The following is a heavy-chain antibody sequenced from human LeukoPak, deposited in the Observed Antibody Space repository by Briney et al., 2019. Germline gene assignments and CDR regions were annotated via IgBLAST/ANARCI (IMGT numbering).Heavy chain of an antibody. J-gene: IGHJ4*02. CDR3: ARVPHYYFGYGYFDS. D-gene: IGHD2-21*02. CDR1: GGSFSGYY. V-gene: IGHV4-34*01. CDR2: INHSGST. Sequence: PSETLSLICAVYGGSFSGYYWSWIRQPPGKGLEWIGEINHSGSTNYNPSLKSRVTISVDTSKNQFSLKLSSVTAADTAVYYCARVPHYYFGYGYFDSWGQGTLVTVSS.